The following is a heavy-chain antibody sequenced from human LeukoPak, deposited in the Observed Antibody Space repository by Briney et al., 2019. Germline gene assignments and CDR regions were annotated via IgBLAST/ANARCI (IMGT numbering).Heavy chain of an antibody. CDR2: ISWNSGSI. Sequence: PGGSLRLSCAASGFTFDDYAMHWVRHAPGKGLEWVSGISWNSGSIGYADSVKGRFTISRDNAKNSLYLQMNSLRAEDTAVYYCARVVVSSGWPIDYWGQGTLVTVSS. D-gene: IGHD6-19*01. CDR3: ARVVVSSGWPIDY. CDR1: GFTFDDYA. J-gene: IGHJ4*02. V-gene: IGHV3-9*01.